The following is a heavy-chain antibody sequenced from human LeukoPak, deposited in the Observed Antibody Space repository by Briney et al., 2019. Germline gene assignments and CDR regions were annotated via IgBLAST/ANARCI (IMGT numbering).Heavy chain of an antibody. V-gene: IGHV1-8*01. Sequence: GASVKVSCKTSGYTFTSYGINWVRQATGQGLEWMGWMNPNSGNTGYAQKFQGRVTMTRNTSISTAYMELSSLRSEDTAVYYCASWYSSGWLYYYYGMDVWGQGTTVTVPS. D-gene: IGHD6-19*01. CDR3: ASWYSSGWLYYYYGMDV. CDR1: GYTFTSYG. CDR2: MNPNSGNT. J-gene: IGHJ6*02.